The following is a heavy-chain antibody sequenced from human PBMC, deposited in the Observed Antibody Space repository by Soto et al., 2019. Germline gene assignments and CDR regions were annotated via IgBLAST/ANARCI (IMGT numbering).Heavy chain of an antibody. J-gene: IGHJ6*02. D-gene: IGHD6-19*01. V-gene: IGHV3-11*05. CDR2: ISSSGDYT. CDR3: ARGRYSSSLYGMDV. CDR1: GFTFSDFY. Sequence: GGSLRLSCAASGFTFSDFYMTWIRQAPGKGLEWVSYISSSGDYTSYADSVKGRFTISRDNAKDSLYLQMSSLRAEDTAVYYCARGRYSSSLYGMDVWGQGTTVTVSS.